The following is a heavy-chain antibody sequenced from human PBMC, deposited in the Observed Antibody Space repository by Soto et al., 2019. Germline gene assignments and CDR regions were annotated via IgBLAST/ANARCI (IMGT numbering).Heavy chain of an antibody. CDR2: VSGYNGKT. J-gene: IGHJ4*02. CDR3: ARDKMIDDFGLGTYDY. D-gene: IGHD3-10*01. V-gene: IGHV1-18*04. Sequence: QVQLVQSGAEMKKPGASFKVSCKTSGYTFTSFGVSWVRQAHGQGLEWMGWVSGYNGKTSYAQNLQGRVTMTADTSTSTAYMELRGLRSYDTAVYYCARDKMIDDFGLGTYDYWGQGTTVSVSS. CDR1: GYTFTSFG.